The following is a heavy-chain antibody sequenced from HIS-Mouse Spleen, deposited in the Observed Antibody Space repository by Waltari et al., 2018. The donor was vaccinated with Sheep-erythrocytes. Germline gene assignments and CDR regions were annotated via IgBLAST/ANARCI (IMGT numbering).Heavy chain of an antibody. CDR1: GYTFTSYD. D-gene: IGHD6-19*01. Sequence: QVQLVQSGAEVKKPGASVKVSCKASGYTFTSYDINWVRQATGHGLEWMGWMKPNSCNTGYAKKFRGRVTMTRNTSISTAYMELSSLRSEDTAVYYCARVNVYSSGWYAYYYYGMDVWGQGTTVTVSS. CDR2: MKPNSCNT. CDR3: ARVNVYSSGWYAYYYYGMDV. V-gene: IGHV1-8*01. J-gene: IGHJ6*02.